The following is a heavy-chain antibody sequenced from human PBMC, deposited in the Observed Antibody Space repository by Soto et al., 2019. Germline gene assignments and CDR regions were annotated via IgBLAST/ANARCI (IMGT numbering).Heavy chain of an antibody. V-gene: IGHV1-2*02. D-gene: IGHD3-10*01. CDR3: ARDGYYGSGSYGMDV. J-gene: IGHJ6*02. Sequence: ASVKVSCKASGYSFTDYYMHWVRQAPGQGLEWLGWINPNSGVTDYAQKFQGRVTMTTDTSMSTAYMELSSLRYEDTAVYYCARDGYYGSGSYGMDVWGQGTTVTVSS. CDR1: GYSFTDYY. CDR2: INPNSGVT.